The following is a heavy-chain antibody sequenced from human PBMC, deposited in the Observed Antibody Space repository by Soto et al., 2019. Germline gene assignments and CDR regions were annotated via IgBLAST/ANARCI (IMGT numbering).Heavy chain of an antibody. V-gene: IGHV4-30-2*01. D-gene: IGHD4-17*01. Sequence: SETLSLTCTVSGGSISSGGYSWSWIRQPPGKGLEWIGYIYHSGTTYYNPSLKSRVTISVDRSKNQFSLKLSSVTAADTAVYYCARAHYGDYGYGMDVWGQGTTVTSP. CDR1: GGSISSGGYS. CDR3: ARAHYGDYGYGMDV. CDR2: IYHSGTT. J-gene: IGHJ6*02.